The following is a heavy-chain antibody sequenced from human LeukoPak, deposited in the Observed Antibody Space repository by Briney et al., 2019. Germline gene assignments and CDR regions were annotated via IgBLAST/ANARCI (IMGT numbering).Heavy chain of an antibody. CDR2: INTYNGNT. CDR1: GYTFTSYG. D-gene: IGHD1-26*01. V-gene: IGHV1-18*01. CDR3: ARDPSLIVGATISFFDY. Sequence: ASVKVSCKASGYTFTSYGISWVRQAPGQGLEWMGWINTYNGNTNYAQKLQGRATMTTDTSTSTAYMDLRSLRSDDTAVCYCARDPSLIVGATISFFDYWGQGTLVTVSS. J-gene: IGHJ4*02.